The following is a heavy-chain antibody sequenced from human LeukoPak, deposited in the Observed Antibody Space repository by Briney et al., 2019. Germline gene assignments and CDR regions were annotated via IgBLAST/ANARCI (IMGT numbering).Heavy chain of an antibody. Sequence: VGSPRHSCAASGFSSSIYTTSSVRDAPGEGLEWVANIIQDGSEPSTTDSVKGRFTISRDNAKNSLYLEINSLRGEDTAVYYCARVSGYNALGWFDPWGQGALVTVSS. V-gene: IGHV3-7*04. CDR2: IIQDGSEP. J-gene: IGHJ5*02. CDR3: ARVSGYNALGWFDP. CDR1: GFSSSIYT. D-gene: IGHD5-12*01.